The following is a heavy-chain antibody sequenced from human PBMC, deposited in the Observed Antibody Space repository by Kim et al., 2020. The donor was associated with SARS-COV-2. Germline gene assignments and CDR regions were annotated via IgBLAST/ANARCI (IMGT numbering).Heavy chain of an antibody. CDR2: MNPNTGNR. D-gene: IGHD6-13*01. Sequence: ASVKVSCKASGYSFTSHEINWVRQATGQGLEWMGWMNPNTGNRGYVQKFQGRVSMTRDTSISTAYMELSSLRSEDTAVYFCARADGYGSSWYFDYWGQGT. CDR1: GYSFTSHE. V-gene: IGHV1-8*01. J-gene: IGHJ4*02. CDR3: ARADGYGSSWYFDY.